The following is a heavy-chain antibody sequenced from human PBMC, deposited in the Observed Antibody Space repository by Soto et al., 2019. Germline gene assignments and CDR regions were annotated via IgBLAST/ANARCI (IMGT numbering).Heavy chain of an antibody. CDR3: ARDVGLLMATFDI. CDR2: INAGHGTT. V-gene: IGHV1-3*01. Sequence: QVQLVQSGAEVKKPGASVKVSCKASRYNFISYTVDWVRQAPGQRLEWMGWINAGHGTTKYSQKFQGRVTNSRDKSATTGYMERTSLTSEDTAVYYCARDVGLLMATFDIWGHGTMVTVSS. CDR1: RYNFISYT. J-gene: IGHJ3*02. D-gene: IGHD5-18*01.